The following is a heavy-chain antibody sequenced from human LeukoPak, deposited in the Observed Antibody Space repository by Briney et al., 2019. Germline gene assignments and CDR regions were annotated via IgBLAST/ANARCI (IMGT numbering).Heavy chain of an antibody. V-gene: IGHV3-48*04. CDR2: ISGSSSTI. J-gene: IGHJ6*03. CDR3: ARESLGYCSGSTCYYFDMDF. D-gene: IGHD2-15*01. Sequence: GGSLRLSCAASGFTFSSYSMNWVRQAPGKGLEWLSYISGSSSTIYYADSVKGRFTISRDNAKNSLYLQMDSLRAEDTAVYYCARESLGYCSGSTCYYFDMDFWGKGTTVTVSS. CDR1: GFTFSSYS.